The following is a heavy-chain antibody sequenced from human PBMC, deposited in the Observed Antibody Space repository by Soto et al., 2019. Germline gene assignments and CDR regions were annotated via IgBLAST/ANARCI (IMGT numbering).Heavy chain of an antibody. V-gene: IGHV3-33*01. J-gene: IGHJ5*02. D-gene: IGHD3-9*01. CDR1: GFTFSSYG. CDR3: ARDMYYDILTGYSGNWFDP. Sequence: QVQLVESGGGVVQPGRSLRLSCAASGFTFSSYGMHWVRQAPGKGLEWVAVIWYDGSNKYYADSVKGRFTISRDNSKNTLYLQMNSLRAEDTAVYYCARDMYYDILTGYSGNWFDPWGQGTLVTVSS. CDR2: IWYDGSNK.